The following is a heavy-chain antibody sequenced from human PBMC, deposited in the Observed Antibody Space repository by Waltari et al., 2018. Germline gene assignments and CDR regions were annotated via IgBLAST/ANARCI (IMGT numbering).Heavy chain of an antibody. CDR2: TYHSGST. Sequence: QVQLQESGPGLVKPSETLSLTCAVSGYSISSGYYWGWIRQPPGKGLEWIGSTYHSGSTYYNPSRKGRVTISVDAAKNQFALKLSSVTAADTAVYYWARQVCSSTSCPFDYWGQGTLVTVSS. D-gene: IGHD2-2*01. V-gene: IGHV4-38-2*01. J-gene: IGHJ4*02. CDR1: GYSISSGYY. CDR3: ARQVCSSTSCPFDY.